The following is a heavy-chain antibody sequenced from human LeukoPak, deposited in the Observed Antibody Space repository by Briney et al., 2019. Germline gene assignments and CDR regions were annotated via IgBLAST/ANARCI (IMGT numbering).Heavy chain of an antibody. CDR2: IYYSGST. CDR3: ARDGSHFDWLARFDY. D-gene: IGHD3-9*01. Sequence: PSETLSLTCTVSGGSISSSSYYWGWIRQPPGKGLEWIGSIYYSGSTYYNPSLKSRVTISVDTSKNQFSLKLSSVTAADTAVYYCARDGSHFDWLARFDYWGQGTLVTVSS. V-gene: IGHV4-39*02. CDR1: GGSISSSSYY. J-gene: IGHJ4*02.